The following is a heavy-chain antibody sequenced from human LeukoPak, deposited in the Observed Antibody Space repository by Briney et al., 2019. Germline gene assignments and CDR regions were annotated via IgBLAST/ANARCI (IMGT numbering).Heavy chain of an antibody. Sequence: SETLSLTCAVYGGSFSGYYWSWIRQPPGKGLEWIGEINHSGSTNYNPSLKSRVTISVDTSKNQFSLKLSSVTAADTAVYYCARVPHLYYDSSGYIGYYYYMDVWGKGTTVTVSS. CDR2: INHSGST. CDR3: ARVPHLYYDSSGYIGYYYYMDV. J-gene: IGHJ6*03. D-gene: IGHD3-22*01. V-gene: IGHV4-34*01. CDR1: GGSFSGYY.